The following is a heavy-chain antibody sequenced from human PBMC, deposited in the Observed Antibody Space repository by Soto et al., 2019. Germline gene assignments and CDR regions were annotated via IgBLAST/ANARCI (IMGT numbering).Heavy chain of an antibody. V-gene: IGHV4-31*03. CDR1: GGSISSGGYY. CDR2: IYYSGST. J-gene: IGHJ5*02. CDR3: ARDTISYNWFDP. D-gene: IGHD3-3*01. Sequence: QVQLQESGPGLVKPSQTLSLTCTVSGGSISSGGYYWSWIRQHPGKGLEWIGYIYYSGSTYYNPSLKTRVTISVDTSKNQFSLKLSSVTAADTAVYYCARDTISYNWFDPWGQGTLVTVSS.